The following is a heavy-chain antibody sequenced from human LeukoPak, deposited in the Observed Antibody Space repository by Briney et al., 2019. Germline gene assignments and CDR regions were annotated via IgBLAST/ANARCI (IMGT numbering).Heavy chain of an antibody. D-gene: IGHD6-25*01. V-gene: IGHV1-2*02. CDR3: ARDSSGPLNWFDP. CDR1: GYTFTDYY. Sequence: ASVKVSCKASGYTFTDYYIHWVRQAPGQGIEWMGSIHPNSGDTNYAQKFQGRVTMTRDTSISTAYMELSRLSSDDTAVFYCARDSSGPLNWFDPWGQGTLVTVSS. CDR2: IHPNSGDT. J-gene: IGHJ5*02.